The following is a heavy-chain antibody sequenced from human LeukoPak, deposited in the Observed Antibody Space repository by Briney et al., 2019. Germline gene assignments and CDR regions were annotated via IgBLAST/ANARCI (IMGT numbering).Heavy chain of an antibody. CDR3: ARVRYNNALDY. CDR2: IKTDGSSI. Sequence: GGSLRLSCAASGFTFSTYWMHWVRQAPGKGLVWVSHIKTDGSSITYADSVKGRFTISRDNAENTLYLQMNSLRAEDTAVYYCARVRYNNALDYWGQGTLVTASS. CDR1: GFTFSTYW. J-gene: IGHJ4*02. D-gene: IGHD1-14*01. V-gene: IGHV3-74*03.